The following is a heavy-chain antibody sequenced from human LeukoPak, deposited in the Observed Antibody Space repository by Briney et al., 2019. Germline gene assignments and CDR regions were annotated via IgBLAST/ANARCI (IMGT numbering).Heavy chain of an antibody. D-gene: IGHD3-16*01. CDR2: IYSGGNT. J-gene: IGHJ4*02. CDR3: ARDDVASVFDY. V-gene: IGHV3-66*02. Sequence: GGSLRLSCAASGFTFSSYAMTWVRQAPGKGLEWVSVIYSGGNTYYADSVKGRFTISRDNSKNTLYLQMNSLRAEDTAIYYCARDDVASVFDYWGQGTLVTVSS. CDR1: GFTFSSYA.